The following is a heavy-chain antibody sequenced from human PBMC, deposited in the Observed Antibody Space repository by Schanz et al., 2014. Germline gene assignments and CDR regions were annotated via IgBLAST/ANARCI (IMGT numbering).Heavy chain of an antibody. CDR3: AKYGGGYSYGFVEY. D-gene: IGHD5-18*01. Sequence: QVQLVESGGGVVQPGRSLRLSCAASGFNFSNYDIHWVRQAPGKGLEWVALISYDGSNKYYADSVKGRFTISRDSSKNTLYLQMKSLRAEDTAVYYCAKYGGGYSYGFVEYWGQGILVTVSS. CDR1: GFNFSNYD. J-gene: IGHJ4*02. CDR2: ISYDGSNK. V-gene: IGHV3-30*18.